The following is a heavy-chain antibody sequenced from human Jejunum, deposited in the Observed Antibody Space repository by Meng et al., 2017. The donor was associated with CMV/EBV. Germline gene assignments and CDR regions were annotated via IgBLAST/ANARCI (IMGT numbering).Heavy chain of an antibody. CDR2: TYYRSKWFR. Sequence: ALSGDSVSSNSVAWNWIRQSPSRGLEWLGRTYYRSKWFRDYGVSVKSRITINPDTSKNQFFLHLNSVTPEDTAVYYCARDLSLRFDYWGQGALVTVSS. V-gene: IGHV6-1*01. CDR1: GDSVSSNSVA. D-gene: IGHD2-15*01. CDR3: ARDLSLRFDY. J-gene: IGHJ4*02.